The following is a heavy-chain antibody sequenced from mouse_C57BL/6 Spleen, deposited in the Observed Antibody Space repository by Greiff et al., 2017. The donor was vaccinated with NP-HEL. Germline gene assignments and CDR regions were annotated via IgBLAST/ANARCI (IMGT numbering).Heavy chain of an antibody. Sequence: VQVVESGGGLVQPGGSLSLSCAASGFTFTDYYMSWVRQPPGKAPEWVGFIRNKANGYTTEYSASVKGRFTITRDNSQSILYLQMNALRAEDSATYYCARYWPLLDYYAMDYWGQGTSVTVSS. CDR1: GFTFTDYY. CDR3: ARYWPLLDYYAMDY. CDR2: IRNKANGYTT. J-gene: IGHJ4*01. D-gene: IGHD1-1*01. V-gene: IGHV7-3*01.